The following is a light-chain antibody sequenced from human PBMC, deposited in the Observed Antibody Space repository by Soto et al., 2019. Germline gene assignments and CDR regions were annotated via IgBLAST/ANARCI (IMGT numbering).Light chain of an antibody. CDR2: HAS. J-gene: IGKJ5*01. CDR1: QNINNY. V-gene: IGKV1-33*01. Sequence: DIHMTPSPASLAASVGARVTITCQASQNINNYLNWYQQKPGRAPKLLIYHASNLEAGVPSRFRGSGSGTDFTFTISRLQPEDIATYYCQQYENLPTFGQGTRLAI. CDR3: QQYENLPT.